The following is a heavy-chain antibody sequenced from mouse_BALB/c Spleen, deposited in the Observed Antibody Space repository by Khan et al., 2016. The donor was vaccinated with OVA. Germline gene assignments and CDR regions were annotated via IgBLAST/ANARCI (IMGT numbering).Heavy chain of an antibody. J-gene: IGHJ4*01. V-gene: IGHV3-2*02. Sequence: EVELVESGPGLVKPSQSLSLTCTVTGYSITSDYAWNWIRQLPGNKLEWMGYISSTGSTSYNPSLKSRISITRDTSKNQFFLHLNSVTTEDTATYYCARSLYYSDSYAMDYWGQGTSVTVSS. CDR1: GYSITSDYA. D-gene: IGHD2-13*01. CDR2: ISSTGST. CDR3: ARSLYYSDSYAMDY.